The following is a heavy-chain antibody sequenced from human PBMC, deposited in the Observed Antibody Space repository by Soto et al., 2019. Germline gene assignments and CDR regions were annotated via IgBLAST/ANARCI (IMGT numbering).Heavy chain of an antibody. J-gene: IGHJ6*02. CDR2: INHSGST. D-gene: IGHD4-17*01. CDR1: GGSFSGYY. CDR3: ARHYGDYGNGMDV. V-gene: IGHV4-34*01. Sequence: QVQLQQWGAGLLKPSETLSLTCAVYGGSFSGYYWSWIRQPPGKGLEWIGEINHSGSTNYNPSLKRRVTISVDTSTNQFSLKLSSVTAADTAVYYCARHYGDYGNGMDVWGQGTTVTVSS.